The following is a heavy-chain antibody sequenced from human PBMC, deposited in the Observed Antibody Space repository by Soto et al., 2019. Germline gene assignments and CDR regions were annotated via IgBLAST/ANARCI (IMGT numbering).Heavy chain of an antibody. CDR3: ARDFAYFDS. J-gene: IGHJ4*02. D-gene: IGHD3-3*01. CDR1: GGSFNSGSYS. V-gene: IGHV4-61*01. Sequence: LSLTFTVSGGSFNSGSYSWSWIRQPPWKGLEWIGYVYHTGRTSYNPSLKSRVSISMDTSKNQFSLNLDSVTAADTAVYFCARDFAYFDSWGQGTLVTVSS. CDR2: VYHTGRT.